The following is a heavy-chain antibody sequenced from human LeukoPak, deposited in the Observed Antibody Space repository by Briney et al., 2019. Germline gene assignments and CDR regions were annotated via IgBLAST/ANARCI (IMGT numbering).Heavy chain of an antibody. V-gene: IGHV4-39*07. CDR3: ARGQGTVTTH. D-gene: IGHD4-17*01. CDR1: GGSISSSSYY. J-gene: IGHJ4*02. Sequence: SETLSLTCTVSGGSISSSSYYWGWIRQPPGKGLEWIGSIYYSGSTNYNPSLKSRVTISLDTSKNQFSLKLSSVTAADTAVYYCARGQGTVTTHWGQGTLVTVSS. CDR2: IYYSGST.